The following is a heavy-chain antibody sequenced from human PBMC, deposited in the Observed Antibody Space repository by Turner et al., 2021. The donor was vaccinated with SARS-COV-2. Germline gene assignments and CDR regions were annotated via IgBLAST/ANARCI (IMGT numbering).Heavy chain of an antibody. CDR3: ARGHVPAASNFYYYYYYGMDV. CDR2: IYSGGST. Sequence: EVQLVESGGGLIQPGGSLRLSCAASGFTVSSTYMSWVRQAPGKGLGWVSVIYSGGSTYYADSVKGRFTISRDNSKNTLYLQMNSLRAEDTAVYYCARGHVPAASNFYYYYYYGMDVWGQGTTVTVSS. D-gene: IGHD2-2*01. V-gene: IGHV3-53*01. CDR1: GFTVSSTY. J-gene: IGHJ6*02.